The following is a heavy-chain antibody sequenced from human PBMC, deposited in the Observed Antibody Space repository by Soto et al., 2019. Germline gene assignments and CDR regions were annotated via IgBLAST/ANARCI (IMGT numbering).Heavy chain of an antibody. D-gene: IGHD5-18*01. CDR2: ICYDGTNA. J-gene: IGHJ6*02. V-gene: IGHV3-33*01. Sequence: QVQLVESGGGVVRPGRSLRLSCAAPGFTFNPYGMHWVRQVPGKGLQWVAVICYDGTNAYYANSVKGRFTISRDNSKDTVELEMHNLRAEDTDVSFFARADAPLIHSDHYYYGMDVWGQGTTVTV. CDR1: GFTFNPYG. CDR3: ARADAPLIHSDHYYYGMDV.